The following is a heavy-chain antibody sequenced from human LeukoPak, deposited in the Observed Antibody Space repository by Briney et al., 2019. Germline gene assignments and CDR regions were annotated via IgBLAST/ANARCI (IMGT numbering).Heavy chain of an antibody. Sequence: PGRSLRLSCAASGFTFSSYGMHWVRQAPGKGLEWVAVISYDGSNKYCADSVKGRFTISRDNSKNTLYLQMNSLRAEDTAVYYCAKSGDYYGSGSYFQPQDYWGQGTLVTVSS. V-gene: IGHV3-30*18. CDR2: ISYDGSNK. CDR1: GFTFSSYG. J-gene: IGHJ4*02. CDR3: AKSGDYYGSGSYFQPQDY. D-gene: IGHD3-10*01.